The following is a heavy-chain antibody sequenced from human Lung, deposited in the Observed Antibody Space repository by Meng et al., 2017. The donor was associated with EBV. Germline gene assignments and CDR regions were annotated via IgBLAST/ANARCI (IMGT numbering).Heavy chain of an antibody. Sequence: VESGDEVKKPGASVKSACKTFVGSFSTYIFSWVRQAPGQGLEWMGGLFPVLNKAKSAPRFQDRVTFTADETTTTAYMELSSLTFEDTAVYFCARGRGNQPLFDFWGQGTLVTVSS. CDR2: LFPVLNKA. V-gene: IGHV1-69*10. CDR3: ARGRGNQPLFDF. D-gene: IGHD2/OR15-2a*01. CDR1: VGSFSTYI. J-gene: IGHJ4*02.